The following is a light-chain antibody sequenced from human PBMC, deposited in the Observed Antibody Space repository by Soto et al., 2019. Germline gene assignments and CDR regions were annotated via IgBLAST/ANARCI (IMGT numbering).Light chain of an antibody. CDR3: QHRDNWPALT. Sequence: EILLSQSPATLSVSPGETATLSCRASQSVGTFLSWYQQKPGQAPRLLIYDTSKRATDIPARFSGSGSGTDFTLTISSLDPDDFAVYFCQHRDNWPALTVGGGTKVDSK. CDR2: DTS. V-gene: IGKV3-11*01. CDR1: QSVGTF. J-gene: IGKJ4*01.